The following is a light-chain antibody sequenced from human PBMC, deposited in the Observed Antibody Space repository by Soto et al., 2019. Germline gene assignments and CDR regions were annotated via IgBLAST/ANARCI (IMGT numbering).Light chain of an antibody. V-gene: IGKV1-9*01. CDR3: QHLNSYPLT. CDR2: DAS. Sequence: DIQLTQSPSFLSASVGDRVTITCRAIQAINTYLAWYQQKPGKAPKLLIYDASTLKSGVPSRFSGSGSGTEFSLTISNLQPEDFATYYCQHLNSYPLTFGGGTKVDIK. CDR1: QAINTY. J-gene: IGKJ4*01.